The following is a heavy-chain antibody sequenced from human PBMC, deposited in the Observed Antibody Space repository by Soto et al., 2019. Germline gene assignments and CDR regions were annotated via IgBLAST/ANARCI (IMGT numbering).Heavy chain of an antibody. CDR1: GGSLSSYY. J-gene: IGHJ4*02. D-gene: IGHD3-10*01. V-gene: IGHV4-59*01. Sequence: SETLSPTCTVSGGSLSSYYCGWIRQPPGKGLEWIGYIYYSGSTNYNPSLKSRVTISVDTSKNQFSLKLSSVTAADTAVYYCAREHGSGSPYFDYWGQGTLVTVSS. CDR2: IYYSGST. CDR3: AREHGSGSPYFDY.